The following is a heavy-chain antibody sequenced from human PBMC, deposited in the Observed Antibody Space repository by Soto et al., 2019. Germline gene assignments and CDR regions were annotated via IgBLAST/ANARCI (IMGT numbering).Heavy chain of an antibody. CDR1: GGSFSGYY. CDR2: INHSGST. CDR3: ARDGYCSSTSCRNWFDP. D-gene: IGHD2-2*01. Sequence: QVQLQQWGAGLLKPSETLSLTCAVYGGSFSGYYWSWIRQPPGKGLEWIGEINHSGSTNYNPSLKGRGTISVDTSKNQFSLKLSSVTAADTSVYYCARDGYCSSTSCRNWFDPWGQGTLVTVSS. J-gene: IGHJ5*02. V-gene: IGHV4-34*01.